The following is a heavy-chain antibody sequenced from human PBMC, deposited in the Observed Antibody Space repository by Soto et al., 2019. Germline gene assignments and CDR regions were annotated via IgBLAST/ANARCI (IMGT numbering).Heavy chain of an antibody. J-gene: IGHJ4*02. CDR1: GGTFSSYA. CDR3: AREGTNSLLPVYCSSTSCYSGLDY. D-gene: IGHD2-2*01. Sequence: ASVKVSCKASGGTFSSYAISWVRQAPGQGLEWMGGIIPIFGTANYAQKFQGRVTITADESTSTAYMELSSLRSEDTAVYYCAREGTNSLLPVYCSSTSCYSGLDYWGQGTLVTVSS. CDR2: IIPIFGTA. V-gene: IGHV1-69*13.